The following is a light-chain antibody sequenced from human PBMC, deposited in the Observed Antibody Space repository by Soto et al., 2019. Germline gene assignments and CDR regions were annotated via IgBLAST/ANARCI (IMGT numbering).Light chain of an antibody. J-gene: IGKJ5*01. CDR2: DAS. Sequence: EKVLTQSPATLSVSPGERATLSCRASQSISDNLAWYQQKPGQAPRLLIFDASTRATGIPARFSGSGSGTVFTLTINSLEPEDFAVYYCQQRNYWPITFGQGTRLAI. CDR3: QQRNYWPIT. V-gene: IGKV3-15*01. CDR1: QSISDN.